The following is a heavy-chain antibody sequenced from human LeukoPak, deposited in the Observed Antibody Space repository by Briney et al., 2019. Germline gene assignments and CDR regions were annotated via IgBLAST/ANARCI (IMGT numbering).Heavy chain of an antibody. V-gene: IGHV3-7*01. D-gene: IGHD3-10*01. CDR1: GFTFSSYW. CDR2: IKQDGSEE. J-gene: IGHJ4*02. Sequence: PGGSLRLSCAASGFTFSSYWMSWVRQAPGKGLEWVANIKQDGSEEYYVDSVKGRFTISRDNAKNSLYLQMNSLRAEDTAVYYRARAAGRQLIGFYWGQGTLVTVSS. CDR3: ARAAGRQLIGFY.